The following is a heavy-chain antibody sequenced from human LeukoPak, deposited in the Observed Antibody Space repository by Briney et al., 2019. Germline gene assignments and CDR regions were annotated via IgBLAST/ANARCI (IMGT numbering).Heavy chain of an antibody. CDR1: GFTFSSYA. J-gene: IGHJ6*03. CDR3: ARDRRVPPGPLSGEYYYYYMDV. CDR2: ISGSGGST. Sequence: GGSLRLSCAASGFTFSSYAMSWVRQAPGKGLEWVSAISGSGGSTYYADSVKGRFTISRDNSKNTLYLQMNSLRAEDTAVYYCARDRRVPPGPLSGEYYYYYMDVWGKGTTVTVSS. D-gene: IGHD6-19*01. V-gene: IGHV3-23*01.